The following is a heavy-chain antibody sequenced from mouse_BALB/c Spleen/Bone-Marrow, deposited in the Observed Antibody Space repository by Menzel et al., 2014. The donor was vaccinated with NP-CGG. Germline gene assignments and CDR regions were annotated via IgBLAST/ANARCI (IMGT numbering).Heavy chain of an antibody. J-gene: IGHJ2*01. CDR1: GFSLTSFG. Sequence: QVQLQQSGPGLVAPSPSLSISCTVSGFSLTSFGVHWVRQPPGKGLEWLGVIWAGGSTNYNSALMSRMSISNDNSLSQVFLKMNILHTGDSAIYYCARYGSGFFDVWGQGTTLIVSS. V-gene: IGHV2-9*02. D-gene: IGHD1-1*02. CDR2: IWAGGST. CDR3: ARYGSGFFDV.